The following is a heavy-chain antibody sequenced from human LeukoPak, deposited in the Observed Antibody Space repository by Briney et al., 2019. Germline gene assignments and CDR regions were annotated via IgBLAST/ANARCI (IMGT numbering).Heavy chain of an antibody. CDR2: INPNSGGT. V-gene: IGHV1-2*02. CDR1: GYTFTGYY. CDR3: ARSRVYYDFWSGTSPPNWFDP. J-gene: IGHJ5*02. D-gene: IGHD3-3*01. Sequence: ASVKVSCKASGYTFTGYYMHWVRQAPGQGLECMGWINPNSGGTNYAQKFQGRVTMTRDTSISTAYMELSRLRSDDTAVYYCARSRVYYDFWSGTSPPNWFDPWGQGTLVTVSS.